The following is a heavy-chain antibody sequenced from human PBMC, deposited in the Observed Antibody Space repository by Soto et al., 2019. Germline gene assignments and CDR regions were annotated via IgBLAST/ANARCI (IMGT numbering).Heavy chain of an antibody. D-gene: IGHD3-3*01. CDR1: GDSVSSNSAA. Sequence: SQTLSLTCAISGDSVSSNSAAWNWIRQSPSRGLEWLGRTYYRSKWYNDYAVSVKSRITINPDTSKNQFSLQLNSVTPEDTAVYYCARDFRQVTIFGVVGYNCFDPWGPGTRVTVSS. CDR2: TYYRSKWYN. J-gene: IGHJ5*02. CDR3: ARDFRQVTIFGVVGYNCFDP. V-gene: IGHV6-1*01.